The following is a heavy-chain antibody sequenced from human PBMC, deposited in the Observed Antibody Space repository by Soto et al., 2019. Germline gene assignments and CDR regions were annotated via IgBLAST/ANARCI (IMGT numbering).Heavy chain of an antibody. V-gene: IGHV1-2*04. CDR1: GYTFTGYY. CDR2: INPNSGGT. J-gene: IGHJ4*02. D-gene: IGHD1-26*01. Sequence: ASVKVSGKASGYTFTGYYMHWVRQAPGQGLEWMGWINPNSGGTNYAQKFQGWVTMTRDTSISTAYMELSRLRSDDTAVYYCARVRFGGSYYFDYWGQGTLVTVSS. CDR3: ARVRFGGSYYFDY.